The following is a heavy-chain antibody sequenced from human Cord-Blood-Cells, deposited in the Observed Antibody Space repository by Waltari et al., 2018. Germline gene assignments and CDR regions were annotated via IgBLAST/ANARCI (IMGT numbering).Heavy chain of an antibody. J-gene: IGHJ3*02. Sequence: QVQLQQWGAGLLKPSEPLSLTCAVYGGSFSGYYWSWIRQPPGKGLEWIGEINHSGSTNYNPSLKSRVTISVDTSKNQFSLKLSSVTAADTAVYYCARGVIAAAATDAFDIWGQGTMVTVSS. CDR1: GGSFSGYY. V-gene: IGHV4-34*01. D-gene: IGHD6-13*01. CDR2: INHSGST. CDR3: ARGVIAAAATDAFDI.